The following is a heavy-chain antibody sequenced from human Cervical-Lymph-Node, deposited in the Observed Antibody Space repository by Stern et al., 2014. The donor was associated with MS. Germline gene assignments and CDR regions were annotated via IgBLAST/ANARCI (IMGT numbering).Heavy chain of an antibody. D-gene: IGHD5-24*01. V-gene: IGHV1-69*01. CDR2: ITPILGTA. CDR3: ASLKRWLQYNWFDP. J-gene: IGHJ5*02. CDR1: GGTFSSYA. Sequence: VQLVQSGAEVKKPGSSVKVSCKASGGTFSSYAISWVRQAPGQGLEWMGGITPILGTANYAQKFQGRVTIPADESTSTAYMELSSLRSEDTAVYYCASLKRWLQYNWFDPWCQGTLVTVSS.